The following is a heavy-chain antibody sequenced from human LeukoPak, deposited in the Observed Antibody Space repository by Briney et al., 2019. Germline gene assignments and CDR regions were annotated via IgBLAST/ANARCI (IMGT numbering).Heavy chain of an antibody. Sequence: GGSLRLSCAASGFTFSDYYMSWIRQAPGKGLEWVSYISSSGGTIYYADSVKGRFTISRDNAKNSLYLQMNSLRAEDTAVYYCARCRTVDYTRSHYYYYYMDVWGKGTTVTVSS. CDR1: GFTFSDYY. J-gene: IGHJ6*03. D-gene: IGHD4-11*01. V-gene: IGHV3-11*01. CDR2: ISSSGGTI. CDR3: ARCRTVDYTRSHYYYYYMDV.